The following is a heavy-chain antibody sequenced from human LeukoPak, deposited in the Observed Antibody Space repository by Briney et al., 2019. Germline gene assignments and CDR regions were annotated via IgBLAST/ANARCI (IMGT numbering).Heavy chain of an antibody. CDR2: ISGSGGGT. CDR1: GFTFSSYA. Sequence: GGSLRLSCAASGFTFSSYAMSWVRQAPGKGLEWVSAISGSGGGTYYADSVKGRFTISRDNSKNTLYLQMNSLRAEDTAVYYCAKAILREYYFDYWGQGTLVTVSS. CDR3: AKAILREYYFDY. D-gene: IGHD3-3*01. V-gene: IGHV3-23*01. J-gene: IGHJ4*02.